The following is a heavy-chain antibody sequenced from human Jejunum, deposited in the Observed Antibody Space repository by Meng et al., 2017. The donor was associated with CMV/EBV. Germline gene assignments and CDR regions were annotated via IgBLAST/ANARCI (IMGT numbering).Heavy chain of an antibody. CDR3: AKSHSSSSGSFNY. V-gene: IGHV3-23*03. CDR1: GFTFGDYA. D-gene: IGHD6-6*01. CDR2: IYGGGGST. Sequence: ASGFTFGDYALAWVRQAPGKGLEWVSGIYGGGGSTHYADSVRGRFVISRDNSKSTLYLQVNSLRADDTAVYYCAKSHSSSSGSFNYWGQGILVTVSS. J-gene: IGHJ4*02.